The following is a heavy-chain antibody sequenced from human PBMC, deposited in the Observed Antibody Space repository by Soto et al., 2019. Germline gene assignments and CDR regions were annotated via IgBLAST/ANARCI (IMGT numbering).Heavy chain of an antibody. CDR1: GYTFTSYG. J-gene: IGHJ5*02. D-gene: IGHD6-19*01. CDR2: ISAYNGNT. Sequence: QVQLVQSGAEVKKPGASVKVSCKASGYTFTSYGISWVRQAPGQGLEWMGWISAYNGNTNYAQKLQGRVTMTTDTSMSTAYMELRSLRSDDTAVYYCARERTGYSSGWYFGWFDPWGQGTLVTVSS. CDR3: ARERTGYSSGWYFGWFDP. V-gene: IGHV1-18*01.